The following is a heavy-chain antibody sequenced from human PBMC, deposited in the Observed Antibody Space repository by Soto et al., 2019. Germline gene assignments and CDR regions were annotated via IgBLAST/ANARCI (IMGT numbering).Heavy chain of an antibody. J-gene: IGHJ4*02. CDR3: ARERKWEPLPY. CDR1: GYTFSRYG. D-gene: IGHD1-26*01. CDR2: INGNTGHT. Sequence: QVQLVQSGAEVREPGASVKVSCXXXGYTFSRYGITWVRQAPGQGLEWMGWINGNTGHTIYAMNLEDRLTISTDTSTSTAYMELRSLKSDDTAVYYCARERKWEPLPYWGQGTLVTVSS. V-gene: IGHV1-18*01.